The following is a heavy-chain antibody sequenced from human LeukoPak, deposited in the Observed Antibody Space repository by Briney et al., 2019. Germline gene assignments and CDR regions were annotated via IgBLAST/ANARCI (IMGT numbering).Heavy chain of an antibody. CDR2: ISYDGSNK. D-gene: IGHD2-8*01. V-gene: IGHV3-30*03. CDR3: LYIPY. Sequence: PGGSLRLSCAASGFTFSSYGMHWVRQAPGKGLEWVAVISYDGSNKYYADSVKGRFTISRDDSKNTLYLQMNSLRAEDTAVYYCLYIPYWGQGTLVTVSS. J-gene: IGHJ4*02. CDR1: GFTFSSYG.